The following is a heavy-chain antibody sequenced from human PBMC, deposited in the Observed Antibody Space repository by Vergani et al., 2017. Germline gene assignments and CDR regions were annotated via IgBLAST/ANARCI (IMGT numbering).Heavy chain of an antibody. D-gene: IGHD3-3*01. CDR1: GFAFRTYG. CDR2: IRYDGSNK. CDR3: AKDRDRFFDY. V-gene: IGHV3-30*02. J-gene: IGHJ4*02. Sequence: QVQLVESGGGVVQPGRSLRLSCVASGFAFRTYGMHWVRQAPGKGLEWVAFIRYDGSNKYYADSVKGRFTISRDNSKNTLYLQMNSLRAEDTAVYYCAKDRDRFFDYWGQGTLVTVSS.